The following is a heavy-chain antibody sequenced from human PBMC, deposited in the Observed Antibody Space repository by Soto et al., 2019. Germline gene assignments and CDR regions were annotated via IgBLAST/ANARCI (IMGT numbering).Heavy chain of an antibody. D-gene: IGHD3-9*01. CDR1: GFIFKMYW. CDR3: TIGPRPISTGTGAY. Sequence: EVQLVESGGGLVPPGGSVRLSCAASGFIFKMYWMHWVRQSPGKGLVWISRIYNDGTYSDYADSVRGRFTISRHNVNDTLYLQMSNLRAEDSGLYYCTIGPRPISTGTGAYWGQGTQVTVSS. J-gene: IGHJ4*02. CDR2: IYNDGTYS. V-gene: IGHV3-74*01.